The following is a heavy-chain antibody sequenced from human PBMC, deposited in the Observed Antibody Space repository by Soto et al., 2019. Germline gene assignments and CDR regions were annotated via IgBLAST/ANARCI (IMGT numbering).Heavy chain of an antibody. J-gene: IGHJ4*02. D-gene: IGHD3-10*01. CDR1: GFTFDSFA. CDR2: ISASGGST. CDR3: ARGAVTPDS. Sequence: GGSLRLSCAASGFTFDSFAMTWVRQAPGKGLEWVSAISASGGSTYYADSVKGRFTISRDSSKNTLYLQMNSLRAEDTAVYYCARGAVTPDSWGQGTLVTVS. V-gene: IGHV3-23*01.